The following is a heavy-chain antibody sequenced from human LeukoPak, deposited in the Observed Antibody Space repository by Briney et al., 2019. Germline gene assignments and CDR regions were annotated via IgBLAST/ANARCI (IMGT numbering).Heavy chain of an antibody. CDR3: ARGFELITFGGAIGKLNWFDS. V-gene: IGHV3-48*03. CDR1: GFTFSSYE. Sequence: GGSLRLSCAASGFTFSSYEMNWVRQAPGKGLEWVSYISSGGNTIFYTDSVKGRFTISRDNAKNSVYLQMNSLRAEDTAVYYCARGFELITFGGAIGKLNWFDSWGQGTLVTVSS. J-gene: IGHJ5*01. D-gene: IGHD3-16*01. CDR2: ISSGGNTI.